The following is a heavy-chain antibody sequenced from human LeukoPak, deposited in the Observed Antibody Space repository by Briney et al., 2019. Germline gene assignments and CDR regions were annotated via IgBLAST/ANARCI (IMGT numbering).Heavy chain of an antibody. CDR1: RGSISPYY. Sequence: SETLSLTCSVSRGSISPYYWSWIRHPPGKGLQWIGYIHYSGRTNYSPSLKSRVTISVDTSKNQFSLKLTSVTAADTAVYYCARLVVTSGLDWFDPWGQGTLVIASS. CDR3: ARLVVTSGLDWFDP. V-gene: IGHV4-59*08. J-gene: IGHJ5*02. D-gene: IGHD3-22*01. CDR2: IHYSGRT.